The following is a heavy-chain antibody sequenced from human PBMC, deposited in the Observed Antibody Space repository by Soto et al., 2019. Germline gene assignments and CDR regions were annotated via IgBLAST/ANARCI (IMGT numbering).Heavy chain of an antibody. D-gene: IGHD1-26*01. CDR3: AKDVGGPMFDY. J-gene: IGHJ4*02. Sequence: EVQLLESGGDLVQPGGSLRLSCAASGFTFITYAMAWVRQAPGKGLEWVSTIDASGTATHYADSVVGRFTIPRDNSKNTLYLQMNSLRAEDTAIYYCAKDVGGPMFDYWGQGSLVTVSS. V-gene: IGHV3-23*01. CDR2: IDASGTAT. CDR1: GFTFITYA.